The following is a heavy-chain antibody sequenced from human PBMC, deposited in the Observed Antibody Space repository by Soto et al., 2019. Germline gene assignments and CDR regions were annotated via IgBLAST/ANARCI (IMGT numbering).Heavy chain of an antibody. J-gene: IGHJ4*02. Sequence: SETLSLTCTVSGGSISSYYWSWIRQPPGKGLEWIGYIYYSGSTNYNPSLKSRVTLSADTSKNQFSLRLSSVTAADTAVYYCARVGSSGWSPDYWGQGILVTVSS. V-gene: IGHV4-59*01. CDR2: IYYSGST. CDR1: GGSISSYY. D-gene: IGHD6-19*01. CDR3: ARVGSSGWSPDY.